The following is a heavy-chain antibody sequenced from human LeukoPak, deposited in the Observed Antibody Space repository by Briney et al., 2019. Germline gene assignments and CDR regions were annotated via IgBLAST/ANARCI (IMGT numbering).Heavy chain of an antibody. CDR2: IYYSGST. J-gene: IGHJ4*02. Sequence: SETLSLTCTVSGGSISSSSYYWGWIRQPPGKGLEWIGRIYYSGSTYYNPSLKSRVTISVDTSKNQFSLKLSSVTAADTAVYYCARHADIVVVPAYFDYWGQGTLVTVSS. CDR1: GGSISSSSYY. V-gene: IGHV4-39*01. D-gene: IGHD2-2*01. CDR3: ARHADIVVVPAYFDY.